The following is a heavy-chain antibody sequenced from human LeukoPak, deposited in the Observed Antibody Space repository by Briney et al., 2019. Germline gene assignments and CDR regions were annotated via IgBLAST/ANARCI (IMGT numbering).Heavy chain of an antibody. CDR3: AKADYGDWGYQH. V-gene: IGHV3-9*01. CDR2: ISWNSGSI. D-gene: IGHD4-17*01. J-gene: IGHJ1*01. CDR1: GFTFDDYA. Sequence: GGSLRLSCAASGFTFDDYAMHWVRQAPGKGLEWVSGISWNSGSIGYADSVKGRFTISRDNAKNSLCLQMNSLRAEDTALYYCAKADYGDWGYQHWGQGTLVTVSS.